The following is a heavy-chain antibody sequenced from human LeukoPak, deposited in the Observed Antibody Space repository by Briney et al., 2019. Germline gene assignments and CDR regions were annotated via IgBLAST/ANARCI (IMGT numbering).Heavy chain of an antibody. J-gene: IGHJ4*02. Sequence: KPSETLSLTCTVSGGSISSSNYYWGWIRQSPGKELGWIGSIYYTGSTYYNPSLRSRVTISVDTSKNQFSLQLSSVTAADTAIYYCARLPSGYHFDYWGQGTLVTVSS. CDR3: ARLPSGYHFDY. V-gene: IGHV4-39*01. CDR1: GGSISSSNYY. CDR2: IYYTGST. D-gene: IGHD3-22*01.